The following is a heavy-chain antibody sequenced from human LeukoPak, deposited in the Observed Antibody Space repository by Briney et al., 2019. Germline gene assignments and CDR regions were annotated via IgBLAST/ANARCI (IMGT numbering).Heavy chain of an antibody. CDR3: AKGGITARRYFDY. CDR1: GFTFSSYG. CDR2: IRYDGTNK. D-gene: IGHD6-6*01. V-gene: IGHV3-30*02. Sequence: GGSLVLSCASSGFTFSSYGKHWVRQAGREVLERVTFIRYDGTNKYYEDSEKGRFTISRDNSKNTLYLQMNRLRAEDTAVYYCAKGGITARRYFDYWGQGTLVTVSS. J-gene: IGHJ4*02.